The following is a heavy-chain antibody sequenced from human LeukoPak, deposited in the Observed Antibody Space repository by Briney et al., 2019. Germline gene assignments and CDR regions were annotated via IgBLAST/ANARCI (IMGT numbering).Heavy chain of an antibody. CDR3: AKDRHTSGWPNYNWFDP. CDR1: GFTFSSYG. V-gene: IGHV3-30*18. D-gene: IGHD6-19*01. CDR2: LPYDGINT. J-gene: IGHJ5*02. Sequence: PGGSLRLSCAASGFTFSSYGMHWVRQAPGKGLEWVAILPYDGINTYYADSVKGRFTISRDNSKDTLYLQMNSLRTEDTAVYYCAKDRHTSGWPNYNWFDPWGQGTLVTVSS.